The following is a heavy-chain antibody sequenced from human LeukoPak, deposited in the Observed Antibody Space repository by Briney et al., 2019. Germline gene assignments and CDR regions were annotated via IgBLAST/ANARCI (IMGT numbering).Heavy chain of an antibody. J-gene: IGHJ6*03. CDR3: ARDPTDGYYYYYMDV. CDR2: ITPISVGP. Sequence: GASVKGSCTASGYTLTGYTMHCVRQAPGQGVESIGWITPISVGPKNAHRFQGRVTMTRDTSISTAYMGLSRLRSDDTAVYYCARDPTDGYYYYYMDVWGKGTTVTVSS. D-gene: IGHD4-11*01. CDR1: GYTLTGYT. V-gene: IGHV1-2*02.